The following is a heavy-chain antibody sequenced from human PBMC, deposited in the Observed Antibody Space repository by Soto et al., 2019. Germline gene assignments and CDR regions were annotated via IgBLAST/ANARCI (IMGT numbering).Heavy chain of an antibody. CDR3: ARGRTYYEFWSGYYTYCQH. J-gene: IGHJ1*01. CDR2: INHSGST. CDR1: GGSFSGYY. V-gene: IGHV4-34*01. D-gene: IGHD3-3*01. Sequence: QVQLQQWGAGLLKPSETLSLTCAVYGGSFSGYYWSWIRQPPGKGLEWIGEINHSGSTNYNPSLTSRVTISVDTSKNQCSLKLSSVTAADTAVYYCARGRTYYEFWSGYYTYCQHWGQGTLVTVSS.